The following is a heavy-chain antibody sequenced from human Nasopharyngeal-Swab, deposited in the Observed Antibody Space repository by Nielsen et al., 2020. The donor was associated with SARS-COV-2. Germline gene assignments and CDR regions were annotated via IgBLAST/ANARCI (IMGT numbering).Heavy chain of an antibody. CDR1: GFTFSSYE. D-gene: IGHD2-15*01. CDR3: ARDLVVAAATRSGWHTYYFDY. J-gene: IGHJ4*02. Sequence: GGSLRLTCAASGFTFSSYEMNWVRQAPGRGLEWVPYISTSGSIYIADSVRGRFTISRDNAKNSLYLQMNSLRVEDTAVYYCARDLVVAAATRSGWHTYYFDYWGQGTLVTVSS. CDR2: ISTSGSI. V-gene: IGHV3-48*03.